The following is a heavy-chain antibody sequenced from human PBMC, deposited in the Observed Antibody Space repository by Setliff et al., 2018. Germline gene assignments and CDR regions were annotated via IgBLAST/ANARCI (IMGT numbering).Heavy chain of an antibody. CDR1: GYTFTKNA. Sequence: GASVKVSCKASGYTFTKNAIHWLRQAPGQRPEWMGWINTDNGNTRYSQKFQGRVTITRDTSASTAYMELSSLRSEDTAVYYCAREGSTNWFDPWGQGTLVTVSS. CDR3: AREGSTNWFDP. J-gene: IGHJ5*02. CDR2: INTDNGNT. V-gene: IGHV1-3*04.